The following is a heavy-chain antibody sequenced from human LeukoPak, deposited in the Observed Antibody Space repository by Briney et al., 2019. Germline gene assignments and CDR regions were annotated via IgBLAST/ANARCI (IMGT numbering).Heavy chain of an antibody. Sequence: PGGSLRLSCAASGFTFSTYAMDWVRQAPGKGLEWVGRIRNKANSYTTEYAASVKGRFTLSRDDSKNSVYLQMNSLKTEDTAVYYCARIGTIWNFDYWGQGTLVTVSS. CDR1: GFTFSTYA. J-gene: IGHJ4*02. CDR2: IRNKANSYTT. V-gene: IGHV3-72*01. D-gene: IGHD1-7*01. CDR3: ARIGTIWNFDY.